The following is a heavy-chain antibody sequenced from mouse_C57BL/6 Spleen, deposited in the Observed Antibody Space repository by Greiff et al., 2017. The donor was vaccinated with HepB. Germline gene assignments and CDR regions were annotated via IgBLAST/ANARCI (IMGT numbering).Heavy chain of an antibody. Sequence: VQLQQSGAELVRPGASVKLSCKASGYTFTDYYINWVKQRPGQGLEWIARIYPGSGNTYYNEKFKGKATLTAEKSSSTAYMQLSSLTSEDSAVYFWASPAQATPFAYWGQGTLVTVSA. CDR3: ASPAQATPFAY. CDR2: IYPGSGNT. D-gene: IGHD3-2*02. V-gene: IGHV1-76*01. CDR1: GYTFTDYY. J-gene: IGHJ3*01.